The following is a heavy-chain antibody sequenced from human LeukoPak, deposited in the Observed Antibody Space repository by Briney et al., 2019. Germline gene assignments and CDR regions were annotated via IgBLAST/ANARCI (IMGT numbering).Heavy chain of an antibody. CDR3: ARDRAVAGPDNWFDP. J-gene: IGHJ5*02. V-gene: IGHV1-18*01. Sequence: GASVKVSCKASGYTFTSYGISWVRQAPGQGLEWMGWISAYNGNTNYAQKLQGRVTMTTDTSTSTAYMELRSLRSDDTAVYYCARDRAVAGPDNWFDPWGQGTLVTVSS. D-gene: IGHD6-19*01. CDR1: GYTFTSYG. CDR2: ISAYNGNT.